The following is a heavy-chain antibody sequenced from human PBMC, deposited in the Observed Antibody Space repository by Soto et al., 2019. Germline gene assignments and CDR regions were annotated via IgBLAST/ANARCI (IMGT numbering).Heavy chain of an antibody. D-gene: IGHD3-10*01. Sequence: QVQLVQSGAEVKKPGSSVKVSCKASGGTFSSYAISWVRQAPGQGLEWMGGIIPIFGTANYAQKFQGRVTXXAXEXXSTAYMELSSLRSEDTAVYYCARSSGSYPPNWFDPWGQGTLVTVSS. CDR2: IIPIFGTA. CDR3: ARSSGSYPPNWFDP. J-gene: IGHJ5*02. CDR1: GGTFSSYA. V-gene: IGHV1-69*12.